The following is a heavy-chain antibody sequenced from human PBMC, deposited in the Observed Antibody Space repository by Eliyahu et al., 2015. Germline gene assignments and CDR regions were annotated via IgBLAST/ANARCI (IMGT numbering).Heavy chain of an antibody. CDR1: GFPFXXYG. D-gene: IGHD3-22*01. Sequence: QVQLVESGGGVVQPGRSXSXSCAXSGFPFXXYGMHWVRQAPGKGLEWVAVIWYDGSNKYYADSVKGRFTISRDNSKNTLYLQMNSLRAEDTAVYYCARETYSYDSSGALDYWGQGTLVTVSS. V-gene: IGHV3-33*01. J-gene: IGHJ4*02. CDR3: ARETYSYDSSGALDY. CDR2: IWYDGSNK.